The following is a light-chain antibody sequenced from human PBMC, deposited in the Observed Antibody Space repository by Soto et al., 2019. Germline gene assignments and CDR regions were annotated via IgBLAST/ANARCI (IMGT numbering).Light chain of an antibody. CDR1: SSDVGTFNY. V-gene: IGLV2-14*01. CDR3: SSYTSSNTVV. CDR2: DVT. Sequence: QSVLTQPASMSGSPGQSTTISCTGTSSDVGTFNYVSWYQQHPGKAPKLMIYDVTNRPSGVSNRFSGSKSGNTASLTISGLQAEDEADYYCSSYTSSNTVVFGGGTKVTVL. J-gene: IGLJ3*02.